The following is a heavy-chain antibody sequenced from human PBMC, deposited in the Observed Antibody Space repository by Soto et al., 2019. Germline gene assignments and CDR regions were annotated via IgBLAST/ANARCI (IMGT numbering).Heavy chain of an antibody. CDR2: TSYSGTAR. CDR3: ANGWGGGACFNWFTP. CDR1: GFSVATTG. V-gene: IGHV3-30*18. J-gene: IGHJ5*02. Sequence: QEQLLESGGGVVQPGGSLKLACAASGFSVATTGMHWVRQAPGKGLEWVAMTSYSGTARHYADSVQDRFTISRDSAKNSLYLQRSSLSLEDTSNCYCANGWGGGACFNWFTPWGQGSLVTVSS. D-gene: IGHD2-21*01.